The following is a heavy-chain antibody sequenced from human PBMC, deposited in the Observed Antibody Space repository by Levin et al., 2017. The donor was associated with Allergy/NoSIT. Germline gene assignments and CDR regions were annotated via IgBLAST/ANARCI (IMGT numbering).Heavy chain of an antibody. CDR2: INDSGNT. V-gene: IGHV4-34*01. CDR3: ARATIRPGVGAYGASSTLDY. Sequence: SETLSLTCAVYGETFSGHYWSWIRQPPGKGLEWIGEINDSGNTNYNPSLKSRGTISADTSKNQFSLKLRSVTAADTAIYYCARATIRPGVGAYGASSTLDYWGQGTLFTVSS. CDR1: GETFSGHY. D-gene: IGHD4/OR15-4a*01. J-gene: IGHJ4*02.